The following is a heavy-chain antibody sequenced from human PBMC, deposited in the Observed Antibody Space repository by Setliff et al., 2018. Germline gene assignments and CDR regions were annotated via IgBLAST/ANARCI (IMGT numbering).Heavy chain of an antibody. V-gene: IGHV1-3*01. D-gene: IGHD3-3*01. CDR3: ARDRFYNSWSGTSITAPHDAFDI. CDR2: INGASGNT. Sequence: ASVKVSCKASGYSLSAYVMHWVRQAPGQRLEWMGWINGASGNTKYSQKFQGRVTITRDTSTSTVYMEVISLRSEDTAVYFCARDRFYNSWSGTSITAPHDAFDIWGQGTMVTVSS. J-gene: IGHJ3*02. CDR1: GYSLSAYV.